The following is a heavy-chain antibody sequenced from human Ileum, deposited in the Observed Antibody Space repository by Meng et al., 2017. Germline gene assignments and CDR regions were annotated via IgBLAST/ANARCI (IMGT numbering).Heavy chain of an antibody. CDR1: SGSISSNTY. CDR2: ISHSGSA. D-gene: IGHD4-23*01. J-gene: IGHJ4*02. V-gene: IGHV4-4*02. Sequence: QVHRQESGPGLVRPAGTLSLTCAVSSGSISSNTYWSWVRQPPGKGLEWIGQISHSGSAYYNPSLKSRVTMSVDKSKSQFSLMLTSVTAADTAIYYCARHGGYSQDFWGQGTLVTVSS. CDR3: ARHGGYSQDF.